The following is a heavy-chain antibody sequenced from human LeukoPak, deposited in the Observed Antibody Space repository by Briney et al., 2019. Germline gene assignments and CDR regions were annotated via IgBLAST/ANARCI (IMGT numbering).Heavy chain of an antibody. CDR1: GYSFTRYW. CDR2: IDPSDSYT. V-gene: IGHV5-10-1*01. D-gene: IGHD3-3*01. J-gene: IGHJ3*02. CDR3: ARHDKIFSTFDM. Sequence: EESLKISCKGSGYSFTRYWITWVRQMHGKGLEWMGRIDPSDSYTNYSPSFQGHVTISADKSISTAYLQWSSLKAADTAIYYCARHDKIFSTFDMWGQGTMATVSS.